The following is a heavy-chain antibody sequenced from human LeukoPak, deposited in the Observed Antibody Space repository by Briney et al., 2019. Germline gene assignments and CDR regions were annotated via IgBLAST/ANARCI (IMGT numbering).Heavy chain of an antibody. Sequence: GGSLRLSCAASGFTLRNYGMHWVRQAPGKGLERVAVIWYDGSNEYYADSVKGRFTISRDNSKNTLYLQMNSLRADDTAVYYCARVVGGDDDAFDIWGQGTMVSVSS. D-gene: IGHD2-21*02. CDR1: GFTLRNYG. CDR2: IWYDGSNE. V-gene: IGHV3-33*01. J-gene: IGHJ3*02. CDR3: ARVVGGDDDAFDI.